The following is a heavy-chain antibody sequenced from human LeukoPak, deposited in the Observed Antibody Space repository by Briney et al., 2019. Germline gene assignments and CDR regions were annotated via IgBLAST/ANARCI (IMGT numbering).Heavy chain of an antibody. CDR1: GFTFSSYG. V-gene: IGHV3-23*01. D-gene: IGHD3-10*01. CDR3: AKDQEDNVLLWFGGLGY. Sequence: GGSLRLYCAAAGFTFSSYGMSWVRQAQGKGLEWGSVTSGSGGSTYYADSVKGRFTISRDNSKNTLYLQMNSLRAEDTAVYYCAKDQEDNVLLWFGGLGYWGQGTLVTVSS. J-gene: IGHJ4*02. CDR2: TSGSGGST.